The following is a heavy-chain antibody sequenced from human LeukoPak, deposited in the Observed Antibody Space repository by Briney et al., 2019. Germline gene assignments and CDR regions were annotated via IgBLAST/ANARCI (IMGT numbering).Heavy chain of an antibody. CDR1: GGSISSYY. D-gene: IGHD3-16*02. Sequence: SETLSLTCTVSGGSISSYYWGWIRQPPGKGLEWIGSLYHTGSAYYNPSLKSRVTISMDVSKNHFSLKLSSVTAADTAVYYCARTYDYVWGSYRSHSFDSWGQGTLVTVSS. CDR3: ARTYDYVWGSYRSHSFDS. J-gene: IGHJ4*02. CDR2: LYHTGSA. V-gene: IGHV4-39*02.